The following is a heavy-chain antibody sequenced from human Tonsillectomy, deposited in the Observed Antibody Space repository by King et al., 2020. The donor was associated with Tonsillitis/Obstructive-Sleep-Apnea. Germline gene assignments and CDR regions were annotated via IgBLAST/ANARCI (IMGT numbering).Heavy chain of an antibody. V-gene: IGHV5-10-1*01. Sequence: QLVQSGAEVKKPGESLRISCKGSGYSFTSYWISWVRQMPGKGLEWMGRIDPSDSYTNYSPSFQGHVTISADKSISTAYLQWSSLKASDTAMYYCARHARQYCSSTSCYNTETHHGYWGQGTLVTVSS. CDR3: ARHARQYCSSTSCYNTETHHGY. CDR1: GYSFTSYW. D-gene: IGHD2-2*02. J-gene: IGHJ4*02. CDR2: IDPSDSYT.